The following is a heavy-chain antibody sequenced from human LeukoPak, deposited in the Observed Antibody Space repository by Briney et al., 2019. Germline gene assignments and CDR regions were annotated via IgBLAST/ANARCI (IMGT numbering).Heavy chain of an antibody. J-gene: IGHJ6*03. CDR3: ARHLRSYYYYYYMDV. CDR2: IYPYDSDT. Sequence: GESLKISCKASGYSFTSYWIGRVRVRQMPGTGPEWMGIIYPYDSDTKYSPSFEGQVTISADKSISTAYLQWSSLKASDTAMYYCARHLRSYYYYYYMDVWGKGTTVTVSS. D-gene: IGHD4-17*01. V-gene: IGHV5-51*01. CDR1: GYSFTSYW.